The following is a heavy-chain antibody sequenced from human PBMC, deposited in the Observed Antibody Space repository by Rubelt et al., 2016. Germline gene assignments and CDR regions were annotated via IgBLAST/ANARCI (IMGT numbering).Heavy chain of an antibody. CDR2: ISGSGGST. D-gene: IGHD6-19*01. Sequence: VQLVESGGGVVQPGRSLRLSCAASGFTFDDYAMHWVRQAPGKGLEWILSISGSGGSTYYADSVKGRFTVSRDNSKNTLIRQLDMRGADDTAVDYCAKVRVTGWSGFDYWGQGTLVTVSS. J-gene: IGHJ4*02. V-gene: IGHV3-23*04. CDR3: AKVRVTGWSGFDY. CDR1: GFTFDDYA.